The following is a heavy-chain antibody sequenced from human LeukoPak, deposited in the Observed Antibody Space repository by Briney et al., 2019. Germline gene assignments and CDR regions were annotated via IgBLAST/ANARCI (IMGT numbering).Heavy chain of an antibody. Sequence: ASVKVSCKASGYTFTGYYMHWVRQAPGQGLEWMGWINPNSGGTNYAQKFQGWVTMTRDTSISTAYMELSRLRSDDTAVYYCASGGDYGDPPYYGMDVWGQGTTVTVSS. CDR3: ASGGDYGDPPYYGMDV. D-gene: IGHD4-17*01. CDR1: GYTFTGYY. V-gene: IGHV1-2*04. CDR2: INPNSGGT. J-gene: IGHJ6*02.